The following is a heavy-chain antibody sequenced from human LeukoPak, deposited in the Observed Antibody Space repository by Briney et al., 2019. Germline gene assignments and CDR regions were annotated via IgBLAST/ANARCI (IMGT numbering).Heavy chain of an antibody. CDR1: GFTFSSYW. D-gene: IGHD6-19*01. CDR3: AREVYSSGWSSFDY. Sequence: GGSLRLSCAASGFTFSSYWMRWVRQAPGKGLVWVSRINSDGSSTIHADSVKGRFTISRDNAKNTLYLQMNSLRAEDAAVYYCAREVYSSGWSSFDYWGQGTLVTVSS. V-gene: IGHV3-74*01. CDR2: INSDGSST. J-gene: IGHJ4*02.